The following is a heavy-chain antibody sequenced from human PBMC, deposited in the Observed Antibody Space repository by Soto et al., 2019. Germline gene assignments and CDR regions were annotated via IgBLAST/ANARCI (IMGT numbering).Heavy chain of an antibody. CDR1: GINYNTYA. CDR3: ARAGIGYVT. D-gene: IGHD5-12*01. J-gene: IGHJ4*02. CDR2: INAGNADT. V-gene: IGHV1-3*01. Sequence: QVQLVQSGAEMKKPGASVKLSCKTSGINYNTYAIHWVREAPGKGLEWIGWINAGNADTRYSQNFQGIVTITRDTSARAVYMDPHSLKSEDTGVYYCARAGIGYVTWGQGTLVTVSS.